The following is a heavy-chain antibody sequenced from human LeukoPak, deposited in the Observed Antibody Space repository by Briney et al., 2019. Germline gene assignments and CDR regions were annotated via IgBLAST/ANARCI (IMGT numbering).Heavy chain of an antibody. CDR1: GYTFTGYY. CDR2: INPNSGGT. Sequence: ASVTVSCKASGYTFTGYYMHWVRQAPGQGLEWMGWINPNSGGTNYAQKFQGRVTMTRDTSISTAYMELSRLRSDDTAVYYCARSTVISKCVDYWGQGTLVTVSS. CDR3: ARSTVISKCVDY. J-gene: IGHJ4*02. D-gene: IGHD4-23*01. V-gene: IGHV1-2*02.